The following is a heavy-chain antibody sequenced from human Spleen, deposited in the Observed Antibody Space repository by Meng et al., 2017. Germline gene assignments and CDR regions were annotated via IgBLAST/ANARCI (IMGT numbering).Heavy chain of an antibody. CDR1: GYSFSIYS. D-gene: IGHD1-26*01. Sequence: ASVKVSCKASGYSFSIYSMNWVRQAPGQGLEWMGWINANTGNPTYAQGFTGRFVFSLDTSVTTAYLQINSLKAEDTAVYYCARDRASGSYDHWGQGTLVTVSS. CDR3: ARDRASGSYDH. V-gene: IGHV7-4-1*02. J-gene: IGHJ5*02. CDR2: INANTGNP.